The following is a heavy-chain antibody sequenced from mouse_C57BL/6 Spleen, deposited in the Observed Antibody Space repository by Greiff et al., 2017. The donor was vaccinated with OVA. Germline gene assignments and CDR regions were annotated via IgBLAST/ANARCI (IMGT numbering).Heavy chain of an antibody. D-gene: IGHD1-1*01. Sequence: VKLQQPGAELVRPGSSVKLSCKASGYTFTSYWMHWVKQRPIQGLEWIGNIDPSDSETHYNQKFKDKATLTVDKSSSTAYMQLSSLTSEDSAVYYCARGHYGSSKDYWGQGTTLTVSS. V-gene: IGHV1-52*01. CDR3: ARGHYGSSKDY. J-gene: IGHJ2*01. CDR1: GYTFTSYW. CDR2: IDPSDSET.